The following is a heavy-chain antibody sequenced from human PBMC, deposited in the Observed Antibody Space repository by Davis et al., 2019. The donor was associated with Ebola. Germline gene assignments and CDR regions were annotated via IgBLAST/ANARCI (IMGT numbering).Heavy chain of an antibody. CDR2: IYYSGST. V-gene: IGHV4-39*01. CDR3: ARPTTVTTFLSWQY. D-gene: IGHD4-17*01. J-gene: IGHJ4*02. Sequence: PSETLSLTCTVSGASIRSSNNYYWGWIRQPPGKGLEWIGSIYYSGSTYYNPSLKSRVTISVDTSKNQFSLRLSSVTAADTAVYYCARPTTVTTFLSWQYWGQGTLVTVSS. CDR1: GASIRSSNNYY.